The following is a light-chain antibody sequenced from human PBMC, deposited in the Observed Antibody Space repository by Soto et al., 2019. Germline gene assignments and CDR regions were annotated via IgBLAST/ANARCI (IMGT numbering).Light chain of an antibody. V-gene: IGKV3-20*01. CDR1: QSVNSKY. Sequence: DIVLTQSPGTLSLSPGERATLSCRASQSVNSKYLAWYRQKPGQAPRLLIYGASTRATGIPDRFSGSGSGTDFTLTISRLEPEDFAVYYCQHYGGASYTFGQGTKLEIK. J-gene: IGKJ2*01. CDR2: GAS. CDR3: QHYGGASYT.